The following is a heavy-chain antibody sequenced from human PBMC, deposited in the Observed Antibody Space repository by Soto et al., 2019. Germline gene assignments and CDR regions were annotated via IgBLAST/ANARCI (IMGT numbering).Heavy chain of an antibody. D-gene: IGHD3-3*01. Sequence: PGGSLRLSCTFCGFTSSDHALTWVRQAPGKGLEWVAFTTSQSYGGTTEYAASVKGRFSISRDDSKNIAYLQMNSLQTADTAIYYCARDGDYYGMGVWGQGTTVTVSS. CDR3: ARDGDYYGMGV. J-gene: IGHJ6*02. V-gene: IGHV3-49*04. CDR2: TTSQSYGGTT. CDR1: GFTSSDHA.